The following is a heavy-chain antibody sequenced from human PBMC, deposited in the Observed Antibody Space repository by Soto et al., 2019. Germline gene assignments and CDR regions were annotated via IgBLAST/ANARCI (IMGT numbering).Heavy chain of an antibody. Sequence: QVQLVQSGAEVKKPGASVKVSCKASGYTFPSYGISWVRQAPGQGLEWKGWISAYNGNTKYAQKLQGRVTLTTGTPTSTADMEVRSLRSDDTAVYYCARDLAVGLVDYWGQGSLVTVSS. CDR1: GYTFPSYG. CDR3: ARDLAVGLVDY. D-gene: IGHD6-19*01. CDR2: ISAYNGNT. V-gene: IGHV1-18*01. J-gene: IGHJ4*02.